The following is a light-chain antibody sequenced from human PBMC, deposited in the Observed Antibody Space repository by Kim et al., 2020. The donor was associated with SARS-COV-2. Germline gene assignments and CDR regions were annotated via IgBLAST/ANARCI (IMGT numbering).Light chain of an antibody. CDR1: QSVLYSSNNKNY. J-gene: IGKJ2*03. Sequence: DIVMTQSPDSLAVSLGERATINCKSSQSVLYSSNNKNYLAWYQQKPAQPPKLLIYWASTRESGVPDRFSGSGSGTDFTLTISSLQAEDVTVYYCQQYYSTPHSFGQGTKLEI. CDR2: WAS. CDR3: QQYYSTPHS. V-gene: IGKV4-1*01.